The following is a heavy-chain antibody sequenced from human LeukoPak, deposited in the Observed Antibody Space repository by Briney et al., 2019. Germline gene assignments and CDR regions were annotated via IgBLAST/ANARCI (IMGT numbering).Heavy chain of an antibody. D-gene: IGHD6-13*01. Sequence: SETLSLTCTVSGGSISSSSYYWGWIRQPPGKGLEWIGSIYYSGSTYYNPSLKSRVTISVDTSKNQFSLKLSSVTAADTAVYYCARSIAAAGNNLDYWGQGTLVTVSS. CDR3: ARSIAAAGNNLDY. J-gene: IGHJ4*02. CDR2: IYYSGST. V-gene: IGHV4-39*01. CDR1: GGSISSSSYY.